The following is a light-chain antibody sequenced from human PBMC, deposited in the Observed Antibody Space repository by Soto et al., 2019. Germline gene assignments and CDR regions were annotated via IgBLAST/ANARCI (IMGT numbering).Light chain of an antibody. Sequence: DIHMTQSASTLSASVGDRVTITCRASQSLSSRLAWYQQKPGKAPELLIYDASSLKSGVPSRFSGSESGTEFTLTISSLQPDDFGTYYCQQYNNFWTFGQGTKV. CDR3: QQYNNFWT. J-gene: IGKJ1*01. CDR1: QSLSSR. CDR2: DAS. V-gene: IGKV1-5*01.